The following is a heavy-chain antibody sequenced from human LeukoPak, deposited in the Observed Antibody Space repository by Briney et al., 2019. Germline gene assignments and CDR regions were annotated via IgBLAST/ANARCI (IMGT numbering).Heavy chain of an antibody. CDR3: ARDEMITFGGVIVPGYFDY. CDR2: IYSGGST. Sequence: GGSLRLSCAASGFTVSSNYMSWVRQAPGKGLEWVSVIYSGGSTYYADSVKGRFTISRDNSKNTLYLQMNSLRAEDTAVYYCARDEMITFGGVIVPGYFDYWGQGTLVTASS. J-gene: IGHJ4*02. D-gene: IGHD3-16*02. V-gene: IGHV3-53*01. CDR1: GFTVSSNY.